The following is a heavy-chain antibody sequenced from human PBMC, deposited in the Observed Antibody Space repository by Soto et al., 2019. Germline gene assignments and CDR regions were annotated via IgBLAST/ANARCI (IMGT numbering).Heavy chain of an antibody. CDR1: GGSISSSSYY. J-gene: IGHJ4*02. Sequence: PSETLSLTCTVSGGSISSSSYYWGWIRQPPGKGLEWIGSIYYSGSTYYNPSLKSRVTISVDTSKNQFSLKLSSVTAADTAVYYCASVYSGYSSAWYSSDYWGQGTLVTLSS. CDR3: ASVYSGYSSAWYSSDY. D-gene: IGHD6-19*01. CDR2: IYYSGST. V-gene: IGHV4-39*07.